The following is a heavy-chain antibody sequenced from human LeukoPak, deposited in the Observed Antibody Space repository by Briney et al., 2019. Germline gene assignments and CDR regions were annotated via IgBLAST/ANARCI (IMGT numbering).Heavy chain of an antibody. CDR3: ARANDYGFNY. CDR1: GFTFSSYA. CDR2: IGGSGSTT. Sequence: GGSLRLSCAAAGFTFSSYAMNCVRQAPGKGLEWISVIGGSGSTTNYADSVKGRFTISRDNSKNTLFLQMSSLRVDDTAVYYCARANDYGFNYWGQGTLVTVSS. D-gene: IGHD4-17*01. V-gene: IGHV3-23*01. J-gene: IGHJ4*02.